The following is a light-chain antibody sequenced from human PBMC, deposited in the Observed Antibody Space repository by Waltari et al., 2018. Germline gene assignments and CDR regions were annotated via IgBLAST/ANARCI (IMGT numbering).Light chain of an antibody. Sequence: QSALTQPASVSGSPGQSITISCTGTSRDVGGYDYVSWYQQHPGKAPKLMIYEVINRPSGVSNRFSGSKSGNTASLTISGLQAEDEADYYCSSYTSSYNLVFGGGTKLTVL. CDR2: EVI. CDR1: SRDVGGYDY. V-gene: IGLV2-14*01. J-gene: IGLJ2*01. CDR3: SSYTSSYNLV.